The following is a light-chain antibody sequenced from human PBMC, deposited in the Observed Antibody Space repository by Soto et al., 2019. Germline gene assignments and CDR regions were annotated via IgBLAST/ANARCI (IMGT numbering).Light chain of an antibody. CDR3: QQYATSPIT. CDR2: GAS. Sequence: EIVLTQSPGTLSLSPGERATLSCRASQSVSANLAWYQHKPGQAPRLVIYGASSRAAGIPDRLSGSGSGTDFTLTISRLEPEDFAVYYCQQYATSPITFGQGTRLEIK. J-gene: IGKJ5*01. CDR1: QSVSAN. V-gene: IGKV3-20*01.